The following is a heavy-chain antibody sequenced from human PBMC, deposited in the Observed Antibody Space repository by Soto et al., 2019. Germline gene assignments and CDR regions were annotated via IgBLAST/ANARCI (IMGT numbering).Heavy chain of an antibody. CDR3: ARMGDVPYYYYGMEV. J-gene: IGHJ6*02. D-gene: IGHD3-16*01. V-gene: IGHV1-18*01. Sequence: QVQLVQSGAEVKKPGASVKVSCKASGYTFTSYGFSWVRQAPGQGLEWMGWINAYNGDTNYGQNLQGRVTMTTDTTTHTAYMERRSLGSDDTAVYYCARMGDVPYYYYGMEVWGQGTTVTVSS. CDR2: INAYNGDT. CDR1: GYTFTSYG.